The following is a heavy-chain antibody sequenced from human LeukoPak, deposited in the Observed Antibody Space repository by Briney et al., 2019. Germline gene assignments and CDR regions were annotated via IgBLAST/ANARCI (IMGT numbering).Heavy chain of an antibody. V-gene: IGHV5-51*01. CDR1: GYSFSTYW. CDR3: ARHSTSSGDAFDI. D-gene: IGHD6-6*01. J-gene: IGHJ3*02. Sequence: GESLKISCKGSGYSFSTYWIGWVRQMPGKGLEWMGIIYPSNSDTRYSPSFQGQVTISVDKSISTAYLQWSSLKASDTAIYYCARHSTSSGDAFDIWGQGTMVTVSS. CDR2: IYPSNSDT.